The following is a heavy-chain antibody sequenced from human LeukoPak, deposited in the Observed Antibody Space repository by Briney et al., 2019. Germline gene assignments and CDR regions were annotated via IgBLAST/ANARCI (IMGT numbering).Heavy chain of an antibody. CDR1: GGSITSYY. Sequence: SETLSLTCTVDGGSITSYYGSWIRQPPGKTLEWIGYIYYSGSTNYNPSLKSRVTMSVDTSKKQFSLNLSSVTAADTSVYYCACHYLYGSSPVGYWGQGTLVTVSS. D-gene: IGHD3-22*01. V-gene: IGHV4-59*01. CDR2: IYYSGST. CDR3: ACHYLYGSSPVGY. J-gene: IGHJ4*02.